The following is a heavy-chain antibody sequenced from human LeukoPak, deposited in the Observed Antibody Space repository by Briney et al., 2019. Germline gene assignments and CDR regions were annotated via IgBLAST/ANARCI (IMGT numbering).Heavy chain of an antibody. Sequence: PGRSLRLSCAASGFTFDDYAMHWVRQAPGKGLEWVSGISWNSGSIGYADSVKGRFTISRDNAKNSLYLQINSLRAEDTALYYCAKDIGGGIVVVAATRGGGDYYYYYGMDVWGQGTTVTVSS. D-gene: IGHD2-15*01. CDR1: GFTFDDYA. V-gene: IGHV3-9*01. CDR2: ISWNSGSI. J-gene: IGHJ6*02. CDR3: AKDIGGGIVVVAATRGGGDYYYYYGMDV.